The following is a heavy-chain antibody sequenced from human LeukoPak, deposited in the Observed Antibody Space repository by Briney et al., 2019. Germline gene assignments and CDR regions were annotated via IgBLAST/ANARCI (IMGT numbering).Heavy chain of an antibody. V-gene: IGHV1-69*04. CDR3: ARDQTTVVTPGEKAIHY. CDR1: VGTFSSYA. J-gene: IGHJ4*02. Sequence: ASVKVSCKASVGTFSSYAGSWVRQAPGQGLEWMGRSIPILDITNYAQKFQGRVTITADKSTSTAHMVLSSLTYEDTAVYYCARDQTTVVTPGEKAIHYWGRGTLVSVSS. CDR2: SIPILDIT. D-gene: IGHD4-23*01.